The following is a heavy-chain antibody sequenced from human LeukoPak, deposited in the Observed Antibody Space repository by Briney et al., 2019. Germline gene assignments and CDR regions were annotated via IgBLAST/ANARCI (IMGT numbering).Heavy chain of an antibody. CDR2: IIPIFGTA. V-gene: IGHV1-69*13. CDR3: ASYNCSSTSCYKAYYYYYYMDV. J-gene: IGHJ6*03. Sequence: SVKVSCKASGGTFSSYAISWVRQAPGQGLEWMAGIIPIFGTANYAQKFQGRVTITADESTSTAYMELSSLRSEDTAVYYCASYNCSSTSCYKAYYYYYYMDVWGKGTTVTVSS. D-gene: IGHD2-2*02. CDR1: GGTFSSYA.